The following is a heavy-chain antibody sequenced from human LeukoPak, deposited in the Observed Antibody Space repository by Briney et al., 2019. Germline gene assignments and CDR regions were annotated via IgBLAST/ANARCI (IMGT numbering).Heavy chain of an antibody. V-gene: IGHV3-23*01. Sequence: GGSLRLPCAASGFTFSSYGMSWVRQAPGKGLEWVSAISGSGGSTYYADSVKGRFTISRDNSKNTLYLQMNSLRAEDTAVYYCAKDRGSGSYPDWFDPWGQGTLVTVSS. D-gene: IGHD1-26*01. CDR2: ISGSGGST. J-gene: IGHJ5*02. CDR1: GFTFSSYG. CDR3: AKDRGSGSYPDWFDP.